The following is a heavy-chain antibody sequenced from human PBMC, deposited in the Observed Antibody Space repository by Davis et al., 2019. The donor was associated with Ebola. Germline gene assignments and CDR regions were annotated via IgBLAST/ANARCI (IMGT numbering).Heavy chain of an antibody. D-gene: IGHD2-2*02. CDR2: ISSSSSYI. CDR3: AREDIVVVQAARPWDYYYMDV. Sequence: PGGSLRLSCAASGFTFSSYSMNWVRQAPGKGLEWVSSISSSSSYIYYADSVKGRFTISRDNAKNSLYLQMNSLRAEDTAVYYCAREDIVVVQAARPWDYYYMDVWGKGTTVTVSS. CDR1: GFTFSSYS. V-gene: IGHV3-21*01. J-gene: IGHJ6*03.